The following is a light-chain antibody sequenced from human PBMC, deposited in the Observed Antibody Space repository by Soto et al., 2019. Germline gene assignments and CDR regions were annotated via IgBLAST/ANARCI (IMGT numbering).Light chain of an antibody. J-gene: IGKJ1*01. CDR2: GAS. CDR1: PSVSSSY. V-gene: IGKV3-20*01. Sequence: EIGLTQSPGTLSLSPGERATLSCRARPSVSSSYLAWYQQKPGQAPRLLIYGASSRATGIPDRFSVSGSGTNFTLTISRLEPEAFAVYYCQQYGSSPGTFGQGTKVDIK. CDR3: QQYGSSPGT.